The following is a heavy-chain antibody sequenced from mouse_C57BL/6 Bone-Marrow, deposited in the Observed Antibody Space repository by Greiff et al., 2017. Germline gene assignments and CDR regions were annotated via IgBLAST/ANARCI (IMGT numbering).Heavy chain of an antibody. V-gene: IGHV5-6*01. CDR3: ASYYYGLTATEAMDY. J-gene: IGHJ4*01. CDR1: GFTFSSYG. CDR2: ISSGGSYT. D-gene: IGHD1-1*01. Sequence: EVMLVESGGDLVKPGGSLKLSCAASGFTFSSYGMSWVRQTPDKRLEWVATISSGGSYTYYPDSVKGRFTISRDNAKNPLYLQMSSLKSEDTAMYYCASYYYGLTATEAMDYWGQGTSVTVSS.